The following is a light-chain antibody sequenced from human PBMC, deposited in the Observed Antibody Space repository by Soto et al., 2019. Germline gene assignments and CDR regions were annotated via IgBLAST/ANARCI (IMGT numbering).Light chain of an antibody. CDR3: EQYNSWPPLYT. V-gene: IGKV3-15*01. CDR2: GAS. J-gene: IGKJ2*01. Sequence: DIVLTQSPATLSVSPGEGATLSCRASQSVSHNLAWYQQKPGQAPRLLIYGASTRATGIPTRFSGSGSGTEFTLTISSLQSEDFAVYYCEQYNSWPPLYTFGQGTKLEIK. CDR1: QSVSHN.